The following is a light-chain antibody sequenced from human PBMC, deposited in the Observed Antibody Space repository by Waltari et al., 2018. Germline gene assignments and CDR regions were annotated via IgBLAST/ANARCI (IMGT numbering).Light chain of an antibody. J-gene: IGLJ7*01. CDR2: EDT. CDR3: GTWDSSLSGAV. CDR1: GSNIGNDY. V-gene: IGLV1-51*02. Sequence: QSVLTQPPSVSAAPGQRVPISCSGGGSNIGNDYVSCYRQFPGTAPKLLIYEDTERPSGIPGRFSGSKSGTSATLDITGLQAGDEADYYCGTWDSSLSGAVFGGGTHLTVL.